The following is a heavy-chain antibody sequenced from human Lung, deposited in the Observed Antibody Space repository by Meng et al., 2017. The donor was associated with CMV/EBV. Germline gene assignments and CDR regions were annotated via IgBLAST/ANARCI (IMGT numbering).Heavy chain of an antibody. CDR2: IYPGDSDA. J-gene: IGHJ4*02. CDR3: ARLRDHFPDH. CDR1: GYSFTSYW. Sequence: VSCKGSGYSFTSYWIGWVRQMPGKGLEWMGIIYPGDSDARYSPSFQGRVTISADKSISTAYLQWSSLKASDSAMYYCARLRDHFPDHWGQGPLVTVSS. V-gene: IGHV5-51*01. D-gene: IGHD3-3*02.